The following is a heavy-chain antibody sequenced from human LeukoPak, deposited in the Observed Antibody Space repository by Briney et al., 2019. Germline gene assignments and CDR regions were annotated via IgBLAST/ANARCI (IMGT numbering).Heavy chain of an antibody. J-gene: IGHJ4*02. V-gene: IGHV3-23*01. CDR1: GFIFINAW. CDR3: AKDYRDFDY. Sequence: GGSLRLSCAASGFIFINAWMSWVRQAPGKGLEWVSTISGSGGSTYYADSVKGRFTISRDNSKNTLYLQMNSLRAEDTAVYYCAKDYRDFDYWGQGTLVTVSS. CDR2: ISGSGGST.